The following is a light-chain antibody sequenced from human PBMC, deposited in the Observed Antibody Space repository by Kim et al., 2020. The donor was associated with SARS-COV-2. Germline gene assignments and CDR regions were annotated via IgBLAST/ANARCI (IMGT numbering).Light chain of an antibody. CDR1: QSVSGF. CDR3: QRSSWPIT. J-gene: IGKJ5*01. V-gene: IGKV3-11*01. CDR2: DVS. Sequence: SLSPGERATLSCRASQSVSGFLAWYQQRPGQAPRLLIYDVSKRATGIPTRFRGSGSGTDFTLTVSTLEPEDFALYYCQRSSWPITFGQGTRLEIK.